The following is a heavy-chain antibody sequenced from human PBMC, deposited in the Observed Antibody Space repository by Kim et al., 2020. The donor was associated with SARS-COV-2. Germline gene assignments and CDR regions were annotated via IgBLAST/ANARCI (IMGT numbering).Heavy chain of an antibody. CDR2: IYYSGST. Sequence: SETLSLTCTVSGGSVSSGSYYWSWIRQPPGKGLEWIGYIYYSGSTNYNPSLKSRVTISVDTSKNQFSLKLSSVTAADTAVYYCARECDLRSYYYYYGMDVWGQGTTVTVSS. CDR1: GGSVSSGSYY. V-gene: IGHV4-61*01. J-gene: IGHJ6*02. CDR3: ARECDLRSYYYYYGMDV. D-gene: IGHD3-3*01.